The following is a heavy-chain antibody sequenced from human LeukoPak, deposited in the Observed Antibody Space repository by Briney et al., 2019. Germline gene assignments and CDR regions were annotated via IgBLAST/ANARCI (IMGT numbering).Heavy chain of an antibody. CDR1: GYTFTGYY. CDR3: ARDGANKVRGVHYFYMDV. V-gene: IGHV1-2*06. J-gene: IGHJ6*03. Sequence: ASVKVSCKASGYTFTGYYIRWVRRAPGQGLEWVGRINPNSGGTDYAQRFQGRVTMTRDTSISTAYMELSRLRSDDTAVYYCARDGANKVRGVHYFYMDVWGKGTTVTVSS. D-gene: IGHD3-10*01. CDR2: INPNSGGT.